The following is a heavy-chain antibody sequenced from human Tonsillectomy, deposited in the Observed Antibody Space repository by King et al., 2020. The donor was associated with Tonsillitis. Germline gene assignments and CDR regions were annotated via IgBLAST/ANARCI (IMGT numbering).Heavy chain of an antibody. V-gene: IGHV4-34*01. CDR3: ARGRYVRSYDY. J-gene: IGHJ4*02. Sequence: VQLQQWGAGLLKPSETLSLTCAVYGGSFSGYYWSWIRQPPGKGLEWIGEINHSGSTNYNPSLKSRVTISVDTSKNQFSLKLSSVTAADTAVYYCARGRYVRSYDYWGQGTLVTVSS. CDR2: INHSGST. CDR1: GGSFSGYY. D-gene: IGHD1-1*01.